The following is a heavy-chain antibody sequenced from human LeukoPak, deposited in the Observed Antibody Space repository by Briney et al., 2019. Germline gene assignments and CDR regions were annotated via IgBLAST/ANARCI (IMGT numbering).Heavy chain of an antibody. D-gene: IGHD3-10*01. J-gene: IGHJ4*02. CDR3: ATTYGSGTYYQYYFDY. Sequence: GESLKISCAASGFTFSDYYMDWVRQAPGKGLEWVGRAKNKADSYTTEYAASVKGRFTISRDDSRNSLYLQMNSLKTEDTAVYYCATTYGSGTYYQYYFDYWGQGTLVTVSS. CDR2: AKNKADSYTT. CDR1: GFTFSDYY. V-gene: IGHV3-72*01.